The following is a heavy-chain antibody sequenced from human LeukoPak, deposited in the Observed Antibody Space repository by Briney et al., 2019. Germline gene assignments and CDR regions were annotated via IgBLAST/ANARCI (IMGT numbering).Heavy chain of an antibody. D-gene: IGHD2-21*02. V-gene: IGHV3-15*01. J-gene: IGHJ4*02. CDR2: IKSKTDGGTT. CDR3: TTSWANLAYCGGDCYLYFDY. CDR1: GFTFSNAW. Sequence: GGSLRLSCAASGFTFSNAWMSWVRQAPGKGLEWVGRIKSKTDGGTTDYAAPVKGRFTISRDDSKNTLYLQMNSLKTEDTAVYYCTTSWANLAYCGGDCYLYFDYWGQGTLVTVSS.